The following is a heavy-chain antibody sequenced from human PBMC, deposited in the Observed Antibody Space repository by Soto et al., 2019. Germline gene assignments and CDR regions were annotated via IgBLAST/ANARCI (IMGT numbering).Heavy chain of an antibody. CDR3: ARDYGPYPGGAFDI. V-gene: IGHV1-46*01. CDR2: INPSGGST. D-gene: IGHD2-15*01. Sequence: RQAPGQGLEWMGIINPSGGSTSYAQKFQGRVTMTRDTSTSTVYMELSSLRSEDTAVYYCARDYGPYPGGAFDIWGQGTMVTVS. J-gene: IGHJ3*02.